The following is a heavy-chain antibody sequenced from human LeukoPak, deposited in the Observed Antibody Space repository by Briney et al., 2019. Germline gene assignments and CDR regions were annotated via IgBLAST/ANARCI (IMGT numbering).Heavy chain of an antibody. CDR3: ASAAYDSNGYTANHDS. CDR1: GFIVSNNY. CDR2: LYSDGTS. J-gene: IGHJ4*02. D-gene: IGHD3-22*01. V-gene: IGHV3-53*01. Sequence: GGSLRLSCAASGFIVSNNYMSWVRQAPGKGLEWVSVLYSDGTSYYTDSVKGRFTISRDNSKNSLYLQMSNVRAEDTAMYYCASAAYDSNGYTANHDSWGQGTLVTVSS.